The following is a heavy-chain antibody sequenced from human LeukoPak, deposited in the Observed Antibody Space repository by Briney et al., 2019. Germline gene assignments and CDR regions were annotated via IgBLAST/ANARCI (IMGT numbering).Heavy chain of an antibody. V-gene: IGHV3-21*01. CDR2: VSSSSNYI. D-gene: IGHD5-12*01. J-gene: IGHJ4*02. CDR3: ARSGGYDKLDY. CDR1: AFTFNTYT. Sequence: PGGSLRLSCAASAFTFNTYTMNWVRQAPGKGLEWVSSVSSSSNYIYYADSVKGRFTISRDNAKNSLYLQMNSLRAEDTAVYYCARSGGYDKLDYWGQGTLVTVSS.